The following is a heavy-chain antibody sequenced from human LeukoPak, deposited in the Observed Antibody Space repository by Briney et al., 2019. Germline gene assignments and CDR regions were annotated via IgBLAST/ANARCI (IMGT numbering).Heavy chain of an antibody. V-gene: IGHV3-11*04. J-gene: IGHJ4*02. Sequence: GGSLRLSCAASGFTFTDYYMNWIRQTPGKGLEWISYISQYGGDVNYADSVAGRFTISRDNARNSVSLQMNNLRVDDTAIYYCVKTARLADYWGQGTLVTVSS. CDR3: VKTARLADY. CDR1: GFTFTDYY. CDR2: ISQYGGDV. D-gene: IGHD6-6*01.